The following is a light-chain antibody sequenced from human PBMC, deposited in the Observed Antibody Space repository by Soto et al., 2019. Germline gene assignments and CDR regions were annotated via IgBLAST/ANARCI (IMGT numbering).Light chain of an antibody. Sequence: EIVLTQSIAAVSLSPGERATRSCRASQSVSSYLAWYQQKPGQAPRLLIYDASNRATGIPARFSGSGSGTDFTLTISSLEPEDFAVYYCQQRSNWPPITFGQGSRLEIK. CDR3: QQRSNWPPIT. V-gene: IGKV3-11*01. CDR2: DAS. J-gene: IGKJ5*01. CDR1: QSVSSY.